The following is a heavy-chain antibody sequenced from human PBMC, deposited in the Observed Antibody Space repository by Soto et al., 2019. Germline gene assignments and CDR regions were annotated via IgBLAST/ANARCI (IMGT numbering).Heavy chain of an antibody. V-gene: IGHV1-69*01. CDR1: RVAFSSYA. CDR2: IIPIFGTA. CDR3: ARAGVPADYNWFDP. J-gene: IGHJ5*02. Sequence: SVQVCSKASRVAFSSYARSCLGQAPGQGLEWMGGIIPIFGTANYAQKFQGRVTITADESTSTAYMELSSLRSEDTAVYYCARAGVPADYNWFDPWGQRTLVTVSS. D-gene: IGHD2-2*01.